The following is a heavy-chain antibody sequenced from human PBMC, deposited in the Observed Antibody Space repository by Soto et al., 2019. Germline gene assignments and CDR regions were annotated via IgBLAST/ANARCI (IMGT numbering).Heavy chain of an antibody. J-gene: IGHJ4*02. CDR2: IYYSGST. CDR3: PTTPSATVTAFYF. CDR1: GGSISSGGYY. D-gene: IGHD4-17*01. V-gene: IGHV4-31*03. Sequence: QVQLQESGPGLVKPSQTLSLTCTVSGGSISSGGYYWSWIRQRPGKGLEWIGYIYYSGSTYYNPSPKSRVTIPVDTSTNQCSLKLSSVPAPDTAVYYCPTTPSATVTAFYFWGLGTLVTLSS.